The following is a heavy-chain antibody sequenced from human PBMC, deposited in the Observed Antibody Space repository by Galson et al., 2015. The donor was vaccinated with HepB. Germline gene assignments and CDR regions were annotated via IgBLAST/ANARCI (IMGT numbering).Heavy chain of an antibody. D-gene: IGHD6-19*01. V-gene: IGHV3-33*01. CDR2: TWRDGSNE. CDR3: AREAHITVAALDL. CDR1: GFTFSDFG. Sequence: SLRLSCAASGFTFSDFGMHWARQAPGKGLEWLALTWRDGSNEYYAESVKGRFTISRDNARNTLYLQMNSLKVEDTAIYYCAREAHITVAALDLSGLGTLLTASS. J-gene: IGHJ5*02.